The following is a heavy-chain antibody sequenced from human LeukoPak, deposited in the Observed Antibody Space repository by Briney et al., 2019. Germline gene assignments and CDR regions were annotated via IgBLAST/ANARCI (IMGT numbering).Heavy chain of an antibody. D-gene: IGHD1-26*01. CDR2: IYYSGST. V-gene: IGHV4-59*01. CDR1: GGSISSYY. Sequence: SETLSLTCTVSGGSISSYYWSWIRQPPGKGLEWIGYIYYSGSTNYNPSLKSRVTISVDTSKNQFSLKLSSVTAADTAVYYCARVVGAIWDYYFDYWGQGTLVTVSS. CDR3: ARVVGAIWDYYFDY. J-gene: IGHJ4*02.